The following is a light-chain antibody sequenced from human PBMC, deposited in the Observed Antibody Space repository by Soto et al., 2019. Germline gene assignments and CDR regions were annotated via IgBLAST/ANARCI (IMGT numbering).Light chain of an antibody. CDR2: ASS. J-gene: IGKJ3*01. Sequence: DIEMTQSPSSLSASIGDRVTITCRASQTIGTYLNWFQQKPGKAPKLLIYASSNLQSGIPSRFSGSGSGTDFTLIISSLQPDDFATYFCQETYSVPLFTFGRGTKVDVK. CDR1: QTIGTY. V-gene: IGKV1-39*01. CDR3: QETYSVPLFT.